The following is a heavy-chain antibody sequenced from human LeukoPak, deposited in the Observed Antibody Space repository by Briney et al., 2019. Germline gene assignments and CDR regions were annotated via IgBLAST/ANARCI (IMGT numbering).Heavy chain of an antibody. CDR3: ARDEYLWVVIQLGLFDY. Sequence: PGGSLRLSCAASGFTFSSYEMNWVRQAPGKGLEWVAVISSDGNNKYYADSVKGRFTISRDNSKNTPYLQMNSLRAEDTAVYYCARDEYLWVVIQLGLFDYWGQGTLVTVSS. J-gene: IGHJ4*02. V-gene: IGHV3-30*01. D-gene: IGHD2-2*01. CDR2: ISSDGNNK. CDR1: GFTFSSYE.